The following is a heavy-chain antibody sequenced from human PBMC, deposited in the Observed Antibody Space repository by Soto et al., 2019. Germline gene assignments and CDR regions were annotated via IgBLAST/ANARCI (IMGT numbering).Heavy chain of an antibody. D-gene: IGHD5-12*01. V-gene: IGHV1-69*12. CDR3: ARDLGSGYDPGDY. CDR1: GGTFNSYV. CDR2: IISIFGTP. J-gene: IGHJ4*02. Sequence: QVQLVQSGAEVKKPGSSVKVSCKASGGTFNSYVFNWVRQAPGQGLEWMGGIISIFGTPNYGQKFQGRVTINAHESTSTGFMELSSLTSEDTAIYYCARDLGSGYDPGDYWGQGTLVTVSS.